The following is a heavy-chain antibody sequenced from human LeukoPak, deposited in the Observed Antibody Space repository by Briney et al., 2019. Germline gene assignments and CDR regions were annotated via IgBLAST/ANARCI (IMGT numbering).Heavy chain of an antibody. D-gene: IGHD1-26*01. J-gene: IGHJ4*02. CDR1: GFTFSSYW. CDR3: ARQWELSGYDY. CDR2: INSDGSST. Sequence: GGSLRLSCAASGFTFSSYWMHWVRQAPGKGPVWVSRINSDGSSTSYADSVKGRFTISRDNAKNTLYLQMNSLRAEDTAVYYCARQWELSGYDYWGQGTLVTVSS. V-gene: IGHV3-74*01.